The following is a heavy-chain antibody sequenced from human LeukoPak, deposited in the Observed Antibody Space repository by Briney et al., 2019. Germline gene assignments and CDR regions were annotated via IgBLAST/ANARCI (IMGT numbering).Heavy chain of an antibody. CDR1: GINFRGCW. J-gene: IGHJ4*02. CDR3: ARDLGHTGYDLYDY. V-gene: IGHV3-7*01. Sequence: GALRLSCAVSGINFRGCWIAWVRQAPGKGLEWVANMKQDGSEKYYVDSVKGRFTISRDNAKNSLYLEMNSLRVEDTAVYYCARDLGHTGYDLYDYWGQGTQVTVSS. D-gene: IGHD5-12*01. CDR2: MKQDGSEK.